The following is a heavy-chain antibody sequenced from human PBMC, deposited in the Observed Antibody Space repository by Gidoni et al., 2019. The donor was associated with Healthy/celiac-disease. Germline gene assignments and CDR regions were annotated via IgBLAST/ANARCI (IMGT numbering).Heavy chain of an antibody. CDR2: IYYSGST. CDR3: ARRDSYGTIGWFDP. D-gene: IGHD5-18*01. J-gene: IGHJ5*02. V-gene: IGHV4-39*01. Sequence: QLQLQESGPGLVKPSETLSLTCTVSGGSISSSSYYWGWIRQPPGKGVEWIGSIYYSGSTYYNPSLKSRVTISVDTSKNQFSLELSSVTAADTAVYYCARRDSYGTIGWFDPWGQGTLVTVSS. CDR1: GGSISSSSYY.